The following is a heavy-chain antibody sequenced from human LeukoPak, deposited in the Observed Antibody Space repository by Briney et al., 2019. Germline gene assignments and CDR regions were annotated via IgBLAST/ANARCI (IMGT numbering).Heavy chain of an antibody. CDR3: ARDVRSGYDDYYYGMDV. V-gene: IGHV3-30*04. CDR2: ISYDGSNK. Sequence: GGSLRLSCAASGFTFSSYAMHWVRQAPGKGLEWVAVISYDGSNKYYADSVKGRFTISRDNSKNTLYLQMNSLRAEDTAVYYCARDVRSGYDDYYYGMDVWGQGTTVTVSS. CDR1: GFTFSSYA. D-gene: IGHD5-12*01. J-gene: IGHJ6*02.